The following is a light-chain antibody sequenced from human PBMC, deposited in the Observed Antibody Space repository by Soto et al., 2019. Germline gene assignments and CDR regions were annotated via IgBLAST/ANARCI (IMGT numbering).Light chain of an antibody. CDR3: SSYTNSNTRV. J-gene: IGLJ1*01. CDR2: EVS. CDR1: NSDVGDYNY. Sequence: QSVLTQPASVSGSPGQSITISCTGTNSDVGDYNYVSWYQQHPGKAPKLIIYEVSNRPSGISDRFSASKSGNTASLTISGLQAEDEADYYCSSYTNSNTRVFGTGTKPTVL. V-gene: IGLV2-14*01.